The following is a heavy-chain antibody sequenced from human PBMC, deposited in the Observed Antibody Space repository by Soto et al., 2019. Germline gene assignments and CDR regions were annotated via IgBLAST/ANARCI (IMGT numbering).Heavy chain of an antibody. Sequence: GGSLRLSCAASGFTFSSYAMSWVRQAPGKGLEWVSSISGSGGSTYYADSVKGRFTISRVNSKNTLYLQMNSLRAEDTAVYYCAKGSYYGSGRNPYYYYYMDVWGKGTTVTVSS. J-gene: IGHJ6*03. V-gene: IGHV3-23*01. CDR2: ISGSGGST. CDR3: AKGSYYGSGRNPYYYYYMDV. D-gene: IGHD3-10*01. CDR1: GFTFSSYA.